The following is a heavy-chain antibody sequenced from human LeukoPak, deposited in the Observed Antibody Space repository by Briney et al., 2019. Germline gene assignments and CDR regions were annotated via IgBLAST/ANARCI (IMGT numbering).Heavy chain of an antibody. Sequence: PGGSLRLSCAASGFTFSSYSMNWVRQAPGKGLEWVSYISSSSSTIYYADSVKGRFTISRDNAKNSLYLQMNSLRAEDTAVYYCARDSHCSSTSCYVSYYFDYWGQGTLVTVSS. CDR2: ISSSSSTI. V-gene: IGHV3-48*01. D-gene: IGHD2-2*01. CDR1: GFTFSSYS. CDR3: ARDSHCSSTSCYVSYYFDY. J-gene: IGHJ4*02.